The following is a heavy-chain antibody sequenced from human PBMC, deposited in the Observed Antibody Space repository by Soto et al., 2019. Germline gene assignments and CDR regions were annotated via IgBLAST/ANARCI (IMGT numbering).Heavy chain of an antibody. Sequence: QVQLQQWGAGLLKPSETLSLTCAVYGGSLSGSYWSWIRQPPGTGLEWIGEIHHSGSTYYHPSLKSRVTFSVDTSKNQFSLKLNSVTAADTAVYYCASPGYCSDGTCYPDYWGQGTLVTVSS. CDR1: GGSLSGSY. D-gene: IGHD2-15*01. CDR2: IHHSGST. CDR3: ASPGYCSDGTCYPDY. V-gene: IGHV4-34*01. J-gene: IGHJ4*02.